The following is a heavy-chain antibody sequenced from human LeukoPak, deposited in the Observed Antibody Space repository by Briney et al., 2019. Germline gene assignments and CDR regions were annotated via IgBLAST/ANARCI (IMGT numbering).Heavy chain of an antibody. Sequence: SETLSLTCTVSGGSISSNNYYWGWIRQPPGKGLEWIGSIYYSGSTNYNPSLKSRVTISVDTSKNQFSLKLSSVTAADTAVYYCARDLYYYDSSGYNWFDPWGQGTLVTVSS. CDR3: ARDLYYYDSSGYNWFDP. J-gene: IGHJ5*02. D-gene: IGHD3-22*01. CDR2: IYYSGST. CDR1: GGSISSNNYY. V-gene: IGHV4-39*07.